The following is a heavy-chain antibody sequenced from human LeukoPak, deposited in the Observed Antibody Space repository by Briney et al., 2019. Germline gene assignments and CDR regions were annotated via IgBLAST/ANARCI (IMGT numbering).Heavy chain of an antibody. V-gene: IGHV3-30-3*01. Sequence: PGGSLRLSCAASGFTFSSYTMHWVRQAPGKGLERVAVISYDGSNKYYADSVKGRFTISRDNSKNTLYLQMNSLRAEDTAVYYCAREGGYDSSGYYEDAFDIWGQGTMVTVSS. J-gene: IGHJ3*02. CDR2: ISYDGSNK. CDR3: AREGGYDSSGYYEDAFDI. D-gene: IGHD3-22*01. CDR1: GFTFSSYT.